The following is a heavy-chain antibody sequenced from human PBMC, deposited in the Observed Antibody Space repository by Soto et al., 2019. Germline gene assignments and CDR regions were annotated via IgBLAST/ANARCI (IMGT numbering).Heavy chain of an antibody. J-gene: IGHJ6*02. CDR2: ISAYSGNT. Sequence: ASVKVSCKASGYTFTSYGISWVRQAPGQGLEWMGWISAYSGNTNYAQKLQGRVTMTTDTSTSTAYMELRSLRSDDTAVYYCARVVGAPARRYYGMDVWGQGTTVTVSS. D-gene: IGHD1-26*01. V-gene: IGHV1-18*01. CDR3: ARVVGAPARRYYGMDV. CDR1: GYTFTSYG.